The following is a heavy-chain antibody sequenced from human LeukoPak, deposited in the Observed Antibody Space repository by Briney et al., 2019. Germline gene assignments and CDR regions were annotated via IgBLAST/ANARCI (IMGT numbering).Heavy chain of an antibody. D-gene: IGHD1-26*01. J-gene: IGHJ4*02. CDR3: AKDVRGGPILGAGSADF. Sequence: PGGSLRLSCAATRFTFSRYAMSWVRQAPGKGLEWVSAVNNKGNNKYYADSVKGRFTISRDNSKNTLYLQMDSLRAEDTAVYYCAKDVRGGPILGAGSADFWGQGTLVTVSS. CDR2: VNNKGNNK. CDR1: RFTFSRYA. V-gene: IGHV3-23*05.